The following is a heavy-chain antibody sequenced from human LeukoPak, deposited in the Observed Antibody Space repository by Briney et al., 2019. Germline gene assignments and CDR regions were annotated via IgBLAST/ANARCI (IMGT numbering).Heavy chain of an antibody. J-gene: IGHJ4*02. D-gene: IGHD3-10*01. CDR3: ARSMVRGVIITR. V-gene: IGHV4-34*01. CDR1: GGSFSGSY. CDR2: INHSGST. Sequence: PSETLSLTCAVYGGSFSGSYWSWIRQPPGKGLEWIGEINHSGSTNYNPSLKSRVTISVDTSKNQFSLKLSSVTAADTAVYYCARSMVRGVIITRWGQGNLVTVSS.